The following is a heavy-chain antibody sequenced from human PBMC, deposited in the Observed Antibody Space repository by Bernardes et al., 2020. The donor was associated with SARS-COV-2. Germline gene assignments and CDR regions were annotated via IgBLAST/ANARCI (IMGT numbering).Heavy chain of an antibody. CDR1: GFTFSTYW. CDR3: ARGALDGSGRYVVDW. J-gene: IGHJ4*02. D-gene: IGHD6-19*01. V-gene: IGHV3-74*01. CDR2: IDSDGSTT. Sequence: GGSLRLSCEASGFTFSTYWMHWVRQAPGKGLPWVSRIDSDGSTTNYADSVKGRFTISRDNAKNTLFMQMNSLRADDTAVYFCARGALDGSGRYVVDWWGQGTLVTGSS.